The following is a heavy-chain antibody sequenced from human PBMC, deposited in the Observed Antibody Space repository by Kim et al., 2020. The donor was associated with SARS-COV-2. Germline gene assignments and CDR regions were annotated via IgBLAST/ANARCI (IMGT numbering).Heavy chain of an antibody. CDR1: GFTFSNNA. V-gene: IGHV3-23*01. Sequence: GGSLRLSCATSGFTFSNNAMNWVRQAPGKGLEWVSSISDGGDYTSYADSVTGRFTISKDNSENTLYLQMNILRAEDTAIYDCAKRYASATNSLDIWGQG. D-gene: IGHD2-2*01. CDR2: ISDGGDYT. J-gene: IGHJ3*02. CDR3: AKRYASATNSLDI.